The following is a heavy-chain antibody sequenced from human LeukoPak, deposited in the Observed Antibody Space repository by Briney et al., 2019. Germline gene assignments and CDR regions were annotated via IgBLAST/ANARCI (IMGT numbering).Heavy chain of an antibody. CDR2: IYYGGST. V-gene: IGHV4-59*08. Sequence: SETLSLTCTVSGGSITTYYWSWIRQPPGKGLEWIAFIYYGGSTNYNPSLKSRVAISLDTSKNQFSLRLTSVTAADTAVYYCARHVIYSGVYSYWFDPWGLGILVTVSS. CDR3: ARHVIYSGVYSYWFDP. D-gene: IGHD5-12*01. J-gene: IGHJ5*02. CDR1: GGSITTYY.